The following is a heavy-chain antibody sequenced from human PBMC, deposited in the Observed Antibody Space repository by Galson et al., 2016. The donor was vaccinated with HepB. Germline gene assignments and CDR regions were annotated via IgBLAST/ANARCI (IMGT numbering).Heavy chain of an antibody. Sequence: GYTFTNYGINWVRQAPGQGLEWMGWISAYDGNTVYAQKLQGRVTMTTDTSTSTAYMELRSLRSDDTAVYYCARDLENYDFWSGYYKCLDYWGQGTLVTVSS. D-gene: IGHD3-3*01. CDR1: GYTFTNYG. CDR2: ISAYDGNT. V-gene: IGHV1-18*01. J-gene: IGHJ4*02. CDR3: ARDLENYDFWSGYYKCLDY.